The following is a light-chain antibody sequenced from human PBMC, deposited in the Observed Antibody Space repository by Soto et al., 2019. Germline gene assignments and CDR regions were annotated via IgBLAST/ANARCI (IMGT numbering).Light chain of an antibody. Sequence: VLTQPPSVSAAPGQKVIISCSGSTFDIGKNYVSWYQHLPGTAPKLIIYDTEKRIAGVPDRFSASKSGTSATLAISGLQTGDEANYFCGTWDRSLTYYLFGTGTKVTVL. CDR3: GTWDRSLTYYL. CDR2: DTE. J-gene: IGLJ1*01. V-gene: IGLV1-51*01. CDR1: TFDIGKNY.